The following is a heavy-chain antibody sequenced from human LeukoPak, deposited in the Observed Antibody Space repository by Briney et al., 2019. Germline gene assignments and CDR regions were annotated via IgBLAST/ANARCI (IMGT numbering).Heavy chain of an antibody. V-gene: IGHV3-23*01. CDR2: ISGSGGST. J-gene: IGHJ6*03. Sequence: GGSLRLSCAASGFTFSSYAMSWVRQAPGKGLEWVSAISGSGGSTYYADSVKGRFTISRDNSKNTLYLQMNSLRAEDTAVYYCAKDNVCYYYYYMDVWGKGTTVTVSS. CDR1: GFTFSSYA. CDR3: AKDNVCYYYYYMDV.